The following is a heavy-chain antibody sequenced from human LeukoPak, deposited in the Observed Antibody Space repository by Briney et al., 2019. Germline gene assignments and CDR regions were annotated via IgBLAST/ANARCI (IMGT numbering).Heavy chain of an antibody. D-gene: IGHD6-13*01. J-gene: IGHJ4*02. CDR1: GFTFSSYS. CDR2: ISSSSSYI. CDR3: ARDVSIAAAGTFYFDY. Sequence: GSLRLSCAASGFTFSSYSMNWVRQAPGKGLEWVSSISSSSSYIYYADSVKGRFTISRDNAKNSLYLQMNSLRAEDTAVYYCARDVSIAAAGTFYFDYWGQGTLVTVSS. V-gene: IGHV3-21*01.